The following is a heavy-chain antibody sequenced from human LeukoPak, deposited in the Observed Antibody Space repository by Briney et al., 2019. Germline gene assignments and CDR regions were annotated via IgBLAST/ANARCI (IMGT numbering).Heavy chain of an antibody. CDR1: GFTFDDYA. CDR2: INWNSGSI. D-gene: IGHD3-10*01. J-gene: IGHJ5*02. CDR3: AKGRILYGSGKIAYFDH. V-gene: IGHV3-9*01. Sequence: PGGSLRLSCAGSGFTFDDYAMHWVRQAPGKGLEWVSGINWNSGSIGYADSVKGRFTISRDNAEKSVDLHMNTLRPEDTALYYCAKGRILYGSGKIAYFDHWGQGALVTVSS.